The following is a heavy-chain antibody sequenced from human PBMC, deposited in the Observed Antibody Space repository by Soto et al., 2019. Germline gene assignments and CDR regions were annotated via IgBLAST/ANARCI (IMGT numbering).Heavy chain of an antibody. CDR3: ARDGYYDILTGYYTRNYFDY. J-gene: IGHJ4*02. V-gene: IGHV1-3*01. CDR1: GYTFTSYA. Sequence: ASVKVSCKASGYTFTSYAMHWVRQAPGQRLEWMGWINAGNGNTKYSQKFQGRVTITRDTSASTAYMELSSLRSEDTAVYYCARDGYYDILTGYYTRNYFDYWGKGTLVPVSS. D-gene: IGHD3-9*01. CDR2: INAGNGNT.